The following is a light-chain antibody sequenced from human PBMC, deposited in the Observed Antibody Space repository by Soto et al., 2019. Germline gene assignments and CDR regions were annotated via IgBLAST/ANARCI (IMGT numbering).Light chain of an antibody. CDR2: GAS. CDR3: QQYNNWPPLT. J-gene: IGKJ4*01. CDR1: QTVNSN. Sequence: EIVMTQSPATLSVSPGERATLSCRASQTVNSNLAWYQKKPGQAPRLLIYGASTRAPGIPARFSGSGSGTEFTLTISSLQSEDVAVCYCQQYNNWPPLTFGGGTKVEIK. V-gene: IGKV3D-15*01.